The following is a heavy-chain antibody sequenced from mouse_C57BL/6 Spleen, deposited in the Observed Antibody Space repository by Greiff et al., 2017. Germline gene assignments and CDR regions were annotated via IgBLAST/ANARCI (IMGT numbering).Heavy chain of an antibody. CDR2: IDPSDSYT. Sequence: QVQLQQPGAELVRPGTSVKLSCKASGYTFTSYWMHWVKQRPGQGLEWIGVIDPSDSYTNYNQKFKGKATLTVDTSSSTAYMQLSSLTSEDSAVYYCARRGDYYGNYVVFDYWGQGTTLTVSS. V-gene: IGHV1-59*01. J-gene: IGHJ2*01. CDR3: ARRGDYYGNYVVFDY. D-gene: IGHD2-1*01. CDR1: GYTFTSYW.